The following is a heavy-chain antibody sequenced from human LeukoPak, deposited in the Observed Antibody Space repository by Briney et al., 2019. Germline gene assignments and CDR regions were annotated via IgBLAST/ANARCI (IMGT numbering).Heavy chain of an antibody. Sequence: PSETLSLTCTVSGGSISSYYWSWVRQPPGKGLEWIGYIYYSGSTNYNPSLKSRVTTSVDTSKNQFSLKLSSVTAADTAVYYCARESMGATTDYWGQGTLVTVSS. J-gene: IGHJ4*02. CDR2: IYYSGST. CDR1: GGSISSYY. D-gene: IGHD1-26*01. V-gene: IGHV4-59*01. CDR3: ARESMGATTDY.